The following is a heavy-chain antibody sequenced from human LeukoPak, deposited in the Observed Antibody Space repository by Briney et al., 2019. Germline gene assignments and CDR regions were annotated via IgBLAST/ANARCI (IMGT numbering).Heavy chain of an antibody. V-gene: IGHV5-51*01. CDR3: AKHQLASCSHGVCSNFDS. CDR1: GYSFASYW. Sequence: GESLKISCKASGYSFASYWIGWVRQTPGKGLEWMGSIYPADSDARYSPSFQGQVTISVDTSISTAYLHRNSLKASDPAMYYCAKHQLASCSHGVCSNFDSRGQGTLVTVCS. CDR2: IYPADSDA. J-gene: IGHJ4*02. D-gene: IGHD2-8*01.